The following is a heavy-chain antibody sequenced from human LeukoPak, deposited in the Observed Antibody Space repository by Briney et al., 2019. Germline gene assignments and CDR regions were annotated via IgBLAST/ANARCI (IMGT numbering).Heavy chain of an antibody. J-gene: IGHJ4*02. CDR2: IYYSGST. CDR3: ARVSEEVRGGLDY. CDR1: GGSISSYY. D-gene: IGHD3-10*01. Sequence: PSETLSLTCTVSGGSISSYYWSWIRQPPGKGLEWIGYIYYSGSTNYNPSLKSRVTISVDTSKNQFSLKLSSVTAADTAVYYCARVSEEVRGGLDYWGQGTLVTVSS. V-gene: IGHV4-59*01.